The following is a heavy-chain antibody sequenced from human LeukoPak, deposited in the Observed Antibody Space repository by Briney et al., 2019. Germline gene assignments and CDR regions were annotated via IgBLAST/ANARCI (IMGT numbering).Heavy chain of an antibody. V-gene: IGHV1-69*01. CDR3: ARGVTAADSDY. J-gene: IGHJ4*02. Sequence: ASVKVSRKASGGTFSSYAISWVRQAPGQGLEWMGGIIPTFGTANYAQKFQGRVTITADESTSTAYMELSSLRSEDTAVYYCARGVTAADSDYWGQGTLVTVSS. CDR2: IIPTFGTA. D-gene: IGHD6-13*01. CDR1: GGTFSSYA.